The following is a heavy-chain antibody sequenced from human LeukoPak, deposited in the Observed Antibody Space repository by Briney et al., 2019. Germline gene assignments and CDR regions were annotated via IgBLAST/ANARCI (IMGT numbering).Heavy chain of an antibody. CDR1: GFTFSSYA. D-gene: IGHD3-22*01. Sequence: GRSLRLSCAASGFTFSSYAMHWVRQAPGKGLEWVAVISYDGSNKYYADSVKGRFTISRDNSKNTLYLQMNSLRAEDTAVYYCARGGAYYEPNFDYWGQGTLVTVSS. V-gene: IGHV3-30-3*01. J-gene: IGHJ4*02. CDR3: ARGGAYYEPNFDY. CDR2: ISYDGSNK.